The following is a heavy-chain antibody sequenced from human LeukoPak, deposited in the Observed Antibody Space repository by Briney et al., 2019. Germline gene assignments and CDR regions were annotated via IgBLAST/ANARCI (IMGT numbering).Heavy chain of an antibody. V-gene: IGHV5-10-1*01. CDR1: GYSFASYW. D-gene: IGHD6-19*01. Sequence: PGESLKISCKVSGYSFASYWINWLRQMPGKGLEWMGTIDPSDSYTNYSPSFQGHVTISADKSINTAYVQWSGLKASDTAIYYCARSVKETGYISGGHHWGQGTLVTVSS. J-gene: IGHJ1*01. CDR2: IDPSDSYT. CDR3: ARSVKETGYISGGHH.